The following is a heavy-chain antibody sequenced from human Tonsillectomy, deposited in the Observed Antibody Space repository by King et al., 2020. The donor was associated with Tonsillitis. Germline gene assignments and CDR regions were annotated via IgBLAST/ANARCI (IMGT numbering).Heavy chain of an antibody. J-gene: IGHJ4*02. CDR1: GGSISTGGYY. D-gene: IGHD4-23*01. CDR3: ASDWGNYGGNS. V-gene: IGHV4-31*03. Sequence: VQLQESGPGLLKPSQTLSLTCTVSGGSISTGGYYWNWIRQHPGKGLEWIGYISYSGSTYYNPSLKSRVTISVDTSQNQFSLKLSSVTAADTAVYYCASDWGNYGGNSWGQGTLVTVSS. CDR2: ISYSGST.